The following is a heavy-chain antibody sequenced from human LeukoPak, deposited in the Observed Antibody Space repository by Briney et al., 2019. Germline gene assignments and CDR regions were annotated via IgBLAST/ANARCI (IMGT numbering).Heavy chain of an antibody. CDR1: GGSISSYY. J-gene: IGHJ4*02. V-gene: IGHV4-59*01. D-gene: IGHD6-13*01. CDR2: IYYSGST. Sequence: SETLSLTCTVSGGSISSYYWSWILQPPGKGLEWIGYIYYSGSTNYNPSLKSRVTISVDTSKNQFSLKLSSVTAADTAVYYCAGYSSSWEGYYFDYWGQGTLVTVSS. CDR3: AGYSSSWEGYYFDY.